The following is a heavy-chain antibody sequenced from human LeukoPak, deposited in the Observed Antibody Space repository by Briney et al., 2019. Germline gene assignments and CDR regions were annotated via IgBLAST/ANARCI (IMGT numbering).Heavy chain of an antibody. Sequence: GGSLRLSCAASGFTFSGYCMNWVRQAPGKGLEWVSYISSSSSTIYYADSVKGRFTISRDNAKNSLYLQMNSLRAEDTAVYYCARALRAVRGYYFDYWGQGNLVTVSS. CDR1: GFTFSGYC. D-gene: IGHD3-10*01. J-gene: IGHJ4*02. CDR2: ISSSSSTI. CDR3: ARALRAVRGYYFDY. V-gene: IGHV3-48*01.